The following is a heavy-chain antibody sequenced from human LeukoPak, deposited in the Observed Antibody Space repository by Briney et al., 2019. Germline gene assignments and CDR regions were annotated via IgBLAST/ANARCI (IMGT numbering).Heavy chain of an antibody. CDR1: GFTFSSYA. Sequence: GGSLRLSCAASGFTFSSYAIHWVRQAPGKGLEWVALISFDGSNKYYADSVKGRFTISRDNSKNTLYLQMNSLRAEDTAVYYCARGPGAYYYGSGNSFDPWGQGTLATVSS. V-gene: IGHV3-30*04. D-gene: IGHD3-10*01. CDR3: ARGPGAYYYGSGNSFDP. J-gene: IGHJ5*02. CDR2: ISFDGSNK.